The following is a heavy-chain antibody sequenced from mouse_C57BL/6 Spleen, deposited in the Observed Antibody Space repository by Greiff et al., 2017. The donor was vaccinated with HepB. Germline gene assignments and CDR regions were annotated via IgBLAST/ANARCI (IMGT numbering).Heavy chain of an antibody. V-gene: IGHV5-9-1*02. Sequence: EVHLVESGEGLVKPGGSLKLSCAASGFTFSSYAMSWVRQTPEKRLEWVAYISSGGDYIYYADTVKGRFTISRDNARNTLYLQMSSLKSEDTAMYYCTREGGDYGWFAYWGQGTLVTVSA. CDR1: GFTFSSYA. CDR2: ISSGGDYI. CDR3: TREGGDYGWFAY. D-gene: IGHD2-4*01. J-gene: IGHJ3*01.